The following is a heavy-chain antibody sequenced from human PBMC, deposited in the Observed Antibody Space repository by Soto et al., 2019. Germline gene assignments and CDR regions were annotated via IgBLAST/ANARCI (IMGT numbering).Heavy chain of an antibody. CDR3: VRDTAYCSGGTCYSSHDMDV. D-gene: IGHD2-15*01. CDR2: ISYDGRNK. CDR1: GFTFSSYA. V-gene: IGHV3-30*04. Sequence: GSLRLSCAASGFTFSSYAMHWVRQAPGKGLEWVAVISYDGRNKYYADSVKGRFTISRDNSKNTLYLEMNSLRVEDTAVYHCVRDTAYCSGGTCYSSHDMDVWGQGTTVTVS. J-gene: IGHJ6*02.